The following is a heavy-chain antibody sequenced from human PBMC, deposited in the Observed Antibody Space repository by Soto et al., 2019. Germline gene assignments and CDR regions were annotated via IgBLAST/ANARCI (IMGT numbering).Heavy chain of an antibody. CDR2: IIPIFRTP. D-gene: IGHD1-1*01. CDR3: ARDKDREQLGGNYYYALDV. V-gene: IGHV1-69*05. Sequence: QVHLVQSGAEVTKPGSSVKVSCKASGDTFSSFAISWVRQAPGQGLEWMGGIIPIFRTPKYGQKFQGRVTXTXDXXTRTAYMELSSLRSEDTAVDYCARDKDREQLGGNYYYALDVWGQGTTVIVSS. CDR1: GDTFSSFA. J-gene: IGHJ6*02.